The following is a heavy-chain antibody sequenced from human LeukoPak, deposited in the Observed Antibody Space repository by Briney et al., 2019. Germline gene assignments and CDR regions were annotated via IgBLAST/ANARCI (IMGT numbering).Heavy chain of an antibody. Sequence: PGGSLRLSCAASGFTSRSYWMHWLRQAPGKGLEWVPRINGDGSRTAYGDSVKGRFTISRDNAKNTLSLQMNSLRAEDTAVYYCAIDPDLSGYSFFECWGQGTLVTVSS. J-gene: IGHJ4*02. CDR2: INGDGSRT. CDR1: GFTSRSYW. CDR3: AIDPDLSGYSFFEC. D-gene: IGHD3-22*01. V-gene: IGHV3-74*01.